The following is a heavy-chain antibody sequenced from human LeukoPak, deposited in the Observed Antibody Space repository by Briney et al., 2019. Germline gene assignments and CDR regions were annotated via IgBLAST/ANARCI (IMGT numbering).Heavy chain of an antibody. J-gene: IGHJ4*02. CDR3: ARPVQRGYYGLGSPVGY. CDR2: IKQDGSEK. V-gene: IGHV3-7*01. CDR1: GFTFSSYW. Sequence: GGSLRLSCAASGFTFSSYWMSWVRQAPGKGLEWVANIKQDGSEKYYVDSVKGRFTISRDNAKNSLYLQMNSLRAEDTAVYYCARPVQRGYYGLGSPVGYWGQGTLVTVSS. D-gene: IGHD3-10*01.